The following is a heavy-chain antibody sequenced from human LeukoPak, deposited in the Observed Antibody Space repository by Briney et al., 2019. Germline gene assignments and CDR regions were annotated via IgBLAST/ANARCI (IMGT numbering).Heavy chain of an antibody. J-gene: IGHJ4*02. CDR1: GFTFSSYG. D-gene: IGHD3-22*01. CDR3: ARENLSGGYYSYYFDY. V-gene: IGHV3-33*01. Sequence: AGRSLGLSCAASGFTFSSYGMHWVRQAPGKGLEWVAVIWYDGSNKYYADSVKGRFTISRDNSKNTLYLQMNSLRAEDTAVYYCARENLSGGYYSYYFDYWGQGTLVTVSS. CDR2: IWYDGSNK.